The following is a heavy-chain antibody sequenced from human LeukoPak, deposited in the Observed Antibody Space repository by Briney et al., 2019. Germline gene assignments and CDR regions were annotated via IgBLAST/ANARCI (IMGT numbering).Heavy chain of an antibody. V-gene: IGHV4-34*01. CDR3: ARGHPGRI. Sequence: SETLSLTCAVYGGSFSGYYWSWIRQPPGKGLEWIGEINHSGSTNYNPSLMSRVTTSVDTSKNQFSLKLSSVTAADTAVYYCARGHPGRIWGQGTLVTVSS. CDR1: GGSFSGYY. J-gene: IGHJ4*02. D-gene: IGHD2/OR15-2a*01. CDR2: INHSGST.